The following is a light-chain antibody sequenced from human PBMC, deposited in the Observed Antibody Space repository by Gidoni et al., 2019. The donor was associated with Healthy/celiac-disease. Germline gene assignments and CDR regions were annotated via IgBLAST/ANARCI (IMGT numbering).Light chain of an antibody. J-gene: IGKJ1*01. CDR1: QSISSY. Sequence: DIQMTQSPSSLSASVGDRVTITCRASQSISSYLNWYQQKPGKAPKLLIYAASILQSGVPSRFSGSGSGTDFTLTISSLQPEDSATYYCQQSYSTPRTFGQGTKVEIK. CDR2: AAS. V-gene: IGKV1-39*01. CDR3: QQSYSTPRT.